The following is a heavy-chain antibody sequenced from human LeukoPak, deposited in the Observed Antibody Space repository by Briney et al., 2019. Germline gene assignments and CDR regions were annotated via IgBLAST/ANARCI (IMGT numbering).Heavy chain of an antibody. J-gene: IGHJ4*02. V-gene: IGHV3-7*02. Sequence: PRGSLRLSCAASGFTLRRYWMSWARQASGKGPEWVANIKQDGSEKYDVDSVKGRFTISRDNAKNSLYLQMNSLRAEDTAVYYCARRSPNYYFDYWGQGTPVTVSS. CDR2: IKQDGSEK. CDR1: GFTLRRYW. CDR3: ARRSPNYYFDY.